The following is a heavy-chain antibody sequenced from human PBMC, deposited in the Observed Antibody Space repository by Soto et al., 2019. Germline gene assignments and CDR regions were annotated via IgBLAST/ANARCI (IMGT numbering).Heavy chain of an antibody. J-gene: IGHJ5*02. CDR3: ARYTTSSGYSNWFDP. Sequence: ASVKVSCKASGYTFTSYYMHWVRQAPGQGLEWMGIINPSGGSTSYAQKFQGRVTMTRDTSTSTVYMELSSLRSEDTAVYYCARYTTSSGYSNWFDPWGQGTLVTVSS. D-gene: IGHD3-22*01. V-gene: IGHV1-46*01. CDR1: GYTFTSYY. CDR2: INPSGGST.